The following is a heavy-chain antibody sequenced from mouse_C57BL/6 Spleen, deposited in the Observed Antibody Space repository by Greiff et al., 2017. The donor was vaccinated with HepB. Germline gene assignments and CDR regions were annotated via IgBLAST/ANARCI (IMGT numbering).Heavy chain of an antibody. V-gene: IGHV5-4*01. CDR2: ISDGGSYT. Sequence: EVNLVESGGGLVKPGGSLKLYCAASGFTFSSYAMSWVRQTPEKRLEWVATISDGGSYTYYPDNVKGRFTISRDNAKNNLYLQMSHLKSEDTAMYYCARDDFDYWGQGTTLTVSS. CDR1: GFTFSSYA. CDR3: ARDDFDY. J-gene: IGHJ2*01.